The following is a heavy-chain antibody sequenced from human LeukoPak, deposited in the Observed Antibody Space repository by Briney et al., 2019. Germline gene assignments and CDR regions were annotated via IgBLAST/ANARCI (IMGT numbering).Heavy chain of an antibody. CDR1: GFTISHYW. J-gene: IGHJ5*02. D-gene: IGHD3-16*01. CDR2: IEKDGGEK. CDR3: VRDGGTDWYDP. V-gene: IGHV3-7*01. Sequence: GGSLRLSCVASGFTISHYWMTWVRQAPGKRLEWVANIEKDGGEKTYVDSVKGRFTISRDNAKNSIFLQMNSLRVEDMAIYYCVRDGGTDWYDPWGQGTLVSGSS.